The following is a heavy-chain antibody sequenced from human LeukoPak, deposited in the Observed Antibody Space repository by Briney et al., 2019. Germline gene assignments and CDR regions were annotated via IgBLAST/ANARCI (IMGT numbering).Heavy chain of an antibody. CDR3: ARVSNDYGDSFDY. CDR2: ISWNSGGI. V-gene: IGHV3-9*01. CDR1: GFTFDDYA. J-gene: IGHJ4*02. Sequence: GGSLRLSCAASGFTFDDYAMHWVRQAPGKGLEWVSGISWNSGGIGYADSVKGRFTISRDNAKNSLYLQMNSLRAEDTAVYYCARVSNDYGDSFDYWGQGTLVTVSS. D-gene: IGHD4-17*01.